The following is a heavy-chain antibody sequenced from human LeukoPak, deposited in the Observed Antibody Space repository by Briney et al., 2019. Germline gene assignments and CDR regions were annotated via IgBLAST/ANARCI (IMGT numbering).Heavy chain of an antibody. CDR3: ARHFQGAIFGVVIMGGYFDY. D-gene: IGHD3-3*01. CDR1: GGSFSGYY. J-gene: IGHJ4*02. CDR2: INHSGST. Sequence: KPSETLSLTCAVYGGSFSGYYWSWIREPPGKGLEWIGEINHSGSTNYNPSLKSRVTISVDTSKNQFSLKLSSVTAADTAVYYCARHFQGAIFGVVIMGGYFDYWGQGTLVTVSS. V-gene: IGHV4-34*01.